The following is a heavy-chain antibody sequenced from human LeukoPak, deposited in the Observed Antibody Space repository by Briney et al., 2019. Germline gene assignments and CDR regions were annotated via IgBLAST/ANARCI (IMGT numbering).Heavy chain of an antibody. Sequence: PSETLSLTCTVSGGSISSSSYYWVWIRQPPGKGLEWIVEINHSGSTNYNPSLNSRFTISVDTSKKQFSLKLRCVTAADSAVYYCARHRCSGGSCYPMNWFDPWGQGTLVTVSS. CDR3: ARHRCSGGSCYPMNWFDP. J-gene: IGHJ5*02. V-gene: IGHV4-39*01. CDR1: GGSISSSSYY. D-gene: IGHD2-15*01. CDR2: INHSGST.